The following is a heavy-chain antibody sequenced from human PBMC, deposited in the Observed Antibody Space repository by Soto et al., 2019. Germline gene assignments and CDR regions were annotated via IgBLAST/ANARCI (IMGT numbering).Heavy chain of an antibody. CDR3: ATARMDTSGYLGEDY. J-gene: IGHJ4*02. CDR2: IRSKPYGATT. V-gene: IGHV3-49*05. D-gene: IGHD3-22*01. CDR1: AFTFGDYC. Sequence: VLLVESGGGLVKPGRSLRLSCTPSAFTFGDYCVSWFRQAPGKGLEWVGFIRSKPYGATTEYAASAQGRFTISRDDSKSIAYLQMNSLKIEDTAVYYCATARMDTSGYLGEDYWGQGTLVTVSS.